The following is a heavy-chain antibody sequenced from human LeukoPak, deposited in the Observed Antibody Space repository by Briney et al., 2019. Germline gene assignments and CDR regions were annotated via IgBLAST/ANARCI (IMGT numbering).Heavy chain of an antibody. CDR3: ARETPYGSGSSDIDI. V-gene: IGHV4-39*07. CDR2: IYYSGST. CDR1: GGSISSSSYY. D-gene: IGHD3-10*01. Sequence: SETLSLTCTVSGGSISSSSYYWGWIRQPPGKGLEWIGSIYYSGSTYYNPSLKSRVTISVDTSKNQFSLKLSSVTAADTAVYYCARETPYGSGSSDIDIWGQGTMVTVSS. J-gene: IGHJ3*02.